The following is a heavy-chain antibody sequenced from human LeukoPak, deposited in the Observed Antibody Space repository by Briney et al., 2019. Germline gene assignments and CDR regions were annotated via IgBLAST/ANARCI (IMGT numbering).Heavy chain of an antibody. CDR1: GYSFTNYW. Sequence: GESLKIPCKGFGYSFTNYWIGWVRQMPGKGLELMGIIYPGESDTRYSQSFQGQVTISADKSISTAYLQWSSLKASDTAMYYCARKSGRAFDIWGQGTMVTVSS. CDR2: IYPGESDT. CDR3: ARKSGRAFDI. V-gene: IGHV5-51*01. J-gene: IGHJ3*02. D-gene: IGHD2-15*01.